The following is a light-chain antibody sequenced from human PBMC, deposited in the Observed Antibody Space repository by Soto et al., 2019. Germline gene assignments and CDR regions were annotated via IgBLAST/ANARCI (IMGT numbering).Light chain of an antibody. CDR3: QQSYSVPIT. J-gene: IGKJ5*01. CDR2: AAS. Sequence: DIQMTQSPSSLSASVGDRVTMSFRASQSINIHLNWYQQKPGKAPKFLIHAASSLQSGVPSRFSGSGSGTDFTLTINSLQPEDFATYYCQQSYSVPITFGQGTRLEIK. V-gene: IGKV1-39*01. CDR1: QSINIH.